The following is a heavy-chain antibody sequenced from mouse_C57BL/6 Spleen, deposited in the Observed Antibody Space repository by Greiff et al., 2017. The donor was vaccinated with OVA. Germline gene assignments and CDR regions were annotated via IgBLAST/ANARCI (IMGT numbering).Heavy chain of an antibody. CDR2: IHPNSGST. J-gene: IGHJ4*01. V-gene: IGHV1-64*01. CDR3: ARRDDYGSSFGAMDY. Sequence: VQLQQPGAELVKPGASVKLSCKASGYTFTSYWMHWVKQRPGQGLEWIGMIHPNSGSTNYNEKFKSKATLTVDKSSSTAYMQLSSLTSEDSAFYYCARRDDYGSSFGAMDYWGQGTSVTVSS. CDR1: GYTFTSYW. D-gene: IGHD1-1*01.